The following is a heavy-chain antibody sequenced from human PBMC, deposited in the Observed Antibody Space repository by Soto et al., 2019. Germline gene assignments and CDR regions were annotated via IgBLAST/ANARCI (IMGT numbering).Heavy chain of an antibody. J-gene: IGHJ6*02. CDR3: ARDPDYYGSGSYYGRVSYYGMDV. CDR1: GGSFSGYY. CDR2: INHSGST. V-gene: IGHV4-34*01. Sequence: SETLSLTCAVYGGSFSGYYWSWIRQPPGKGLEWIGEINHSGSTNYNPSLKSRVTISVDTSKNQFSLKLSSVTAADTAVYYCARDPDYYGSGSYYGRVSYYGMDVWGQGTTVTVSS. D-gene: IGHD3-10*01.